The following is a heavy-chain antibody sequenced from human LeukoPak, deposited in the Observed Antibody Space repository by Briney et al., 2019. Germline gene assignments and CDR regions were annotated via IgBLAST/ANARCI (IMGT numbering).Heavy chain of an antibody. CDR3: ARTVQLWSNAFDI. D-gene: IGHD5-18*01. CDR2: IYYSGST. Sequence: SETLSLTCTVSGGSISSSSYYWGWIRQPPGKGLEWIGSIYYSGSTYYNPSLKSQVTISVDTSKNQFSLKLSSVTAADTAVYYCARTVQLWSNAFDIWGQGTMVTVSS. CDR1: GGSISSSSYY. V-gene: IGHV4-39*01. J-gene: IGHJ3*02.